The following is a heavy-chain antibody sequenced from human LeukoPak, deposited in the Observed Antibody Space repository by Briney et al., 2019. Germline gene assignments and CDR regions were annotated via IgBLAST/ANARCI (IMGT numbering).Heavy chain of an antibody. CDR1: GYTFTGYY. V-gene: IGHV1-2*02. CDR2: INPNSCGT. J-gene: IGHJ4*02. D-gene: IGHD3-22*01. CDR3: ARDDSSGYYLI. Sequence: ASVKVSCKASGYTFTGYYMHWVRQAPGQGLEWMGWINPNSCGTNYAQKFQGRVTMTRDTSISTAYMELSRLRSDDTAVYYCARDDSSGYYLIWGQGTLVTVSS.